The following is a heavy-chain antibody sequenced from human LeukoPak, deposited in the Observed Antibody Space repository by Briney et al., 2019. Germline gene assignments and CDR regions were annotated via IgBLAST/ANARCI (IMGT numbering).Heavy chain of an antibody. J-gene: IGHJ4*02. Sequence: GSSVKVSCKASGGTFSSYAISWVRQAPGQGLEWMGRIIPIFGTANYAQKFQGRVTITTDESTSTAYMELSSLRSEDTAVYYCARARDGYSSWNFDYWGQGTLVTVSS. V-gene: IGHV1-69*05. CDR2: IIPIFGTA. CDR3: ARARDGYSSWNFDY. D-gene: IGHD5-24*01. CDR1: GGTFSSYA.